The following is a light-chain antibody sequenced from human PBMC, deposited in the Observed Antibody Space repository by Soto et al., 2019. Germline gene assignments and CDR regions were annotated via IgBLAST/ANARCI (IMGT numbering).Light chain of an antibody. J-gene: IGLJ1*01. V-gene: IGLV2-14*01. CDR2: DVS. Sequence: QSVLTQPASVSGSPGQSITISCTGTSSDVGGYNYVSWYQQHPGKAPKLMIYDVSNRPSGVSNRFSGSKSGKTASLTISGLHAEDESDYYCSSYTSSSSPYVFGTGTKLTVL. CDR3: SSYTSSSSPYV. CDR1: SSDVGGYNY.